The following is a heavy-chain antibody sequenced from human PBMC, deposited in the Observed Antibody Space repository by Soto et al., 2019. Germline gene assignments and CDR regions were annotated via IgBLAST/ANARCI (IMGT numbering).Heavy chain of an antibody. CDR3: ARPYDSSGYPPHY. CDR2: ISSSSSYI. V-gene: IGHV3-21*01. J-gene: IGHJ4*02. CDR1: GFTFSSYS. D-gene: IGHD3-22*01. Sequence: PGGSLRLSCAASGFTFSSYSMNWVRQAPGKGLEWVSSISSSSSYIYYADSVKGRFTISRDNAKNSLYLQMNSLRAEDTAVYYCARPYDSSGYPPHYWGQGTLVTVSS.